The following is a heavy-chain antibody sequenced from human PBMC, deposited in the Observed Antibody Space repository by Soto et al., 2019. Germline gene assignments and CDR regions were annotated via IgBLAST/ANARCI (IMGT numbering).Heavy chain of an antibody. CDR3: ARHGQLYNSGWYLNWFDP. J-gene: IGHJ5*02. CDR1: GGSISSSTYY. Sequence: SETLSLTCTVSGGSISSSTYYWGWMRQPPGKGLEWFGSIFYSGSTYYNPSLKSRVTISVDTSKNHFSLKLSSVTAADTAVYYCARHGQLYNSGWYLNWFDPWGQGTLVTVSS. D-gene: IGHD6-19*01. CDR2: IFYSGST. V-gene: IGHV4-39*01.